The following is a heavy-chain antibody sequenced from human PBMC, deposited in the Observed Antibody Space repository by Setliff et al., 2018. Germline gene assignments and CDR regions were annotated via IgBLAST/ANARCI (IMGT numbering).Heavy chain of an antibody. CDR1: GFTFSKAW. CDR3: MSGHASGSRGY. CDR2: MSASGTST. Sequence: PGGSLRLSCAVSGFTFSKAWMHWVRQAPGKGLEWVSAMSASGTSTYHADSVKGRFTISGDNSKNTVYLQMNSLRVEDTAVYYCMSGHASGSRGYWGQGTLVTVSS. V-gene: IGHV3-23*01. J-gene: IGHJ4*02. D-gene: IGHD1-26*01.